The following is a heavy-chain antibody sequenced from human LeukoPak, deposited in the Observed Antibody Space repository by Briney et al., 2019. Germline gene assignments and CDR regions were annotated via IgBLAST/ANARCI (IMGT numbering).Heavy chain of an antibody. CDR3: ARERPVYSSGLFDY. V-gene: IGHV3-33*01. Sequence: GGSLRLSCAASGFTFSSCGMHWVRQAPGKGLEWVAVIWYDGSNKYYADSVKGRFTISRDNSKNTLYLQMNSLRAEDTAVYYCARERPVYSSGLFDYWGQGTLVTVSS. CDR1: GFTFSSCG. D-gene: IGHD6-19*01. CDR2: IWYDGSNK. J-gene: IGHJ4*02.